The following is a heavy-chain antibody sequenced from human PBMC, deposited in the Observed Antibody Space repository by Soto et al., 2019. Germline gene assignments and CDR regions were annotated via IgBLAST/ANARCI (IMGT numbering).Heavy chain of an antibody. D-gene: IGHD3-3*01. CDR2: IDWDDDK. CDR3: ARVSITIFGVAADY. J-gene: IGHJ4*02. Sequence: SGPTLVNPTQTLTLTCTFSGFSLSTSGMCVRWISQPPGKALEWLARIDWDDDKYYSTSLKTRLTISKDTSKNQVVLTMTNMDPVDTATYYCARVSITIFGVAADYWGQGTLVTVSS. V-gene: IGHV2-70*11. CDR1: GFSLSTSGMC.